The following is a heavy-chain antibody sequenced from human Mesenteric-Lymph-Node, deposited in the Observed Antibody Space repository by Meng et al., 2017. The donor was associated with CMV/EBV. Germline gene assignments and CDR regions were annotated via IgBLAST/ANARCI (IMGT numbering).Heavy chain of an antibody. V-gene: IGHV1-46*01. D-gene: IGHD4-23*01. CDR1: GYSFTDHS. J-gene: IGHJ3*01. CDR2: INPSGGSA. CDR3: ARTPLPKGYSSLFVFDL. Sequence: ASVKVSCKTSGYSFTDHSIHWVRQAPGQGLEWMGIINPSGGSASHAQKFQGRVTMTRDTSTSTVYLELSSLRAEDTAVYYCARTPLPKGYSSLFVFDLWGQGTMVTVSS.